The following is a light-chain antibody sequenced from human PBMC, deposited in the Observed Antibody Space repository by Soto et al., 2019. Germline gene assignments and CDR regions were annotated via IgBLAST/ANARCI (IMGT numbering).Light chain of an antibody. CDR3: QQHHSYPLT. CDR2: AAS. V-gene: IGKV1-16*01. J-gene: IGKJ4*01. Sequence: DIQMTQSPSSLSASVGDRVTITCRASQDISNYLAWFQQKPGKAPKSLIYAASGLQSGVPSRFSGSGYGTGFTLTISGLQPEDIATYYCQQHHSYPLTFGGGTNVEIK. CDR1: QDISNY.